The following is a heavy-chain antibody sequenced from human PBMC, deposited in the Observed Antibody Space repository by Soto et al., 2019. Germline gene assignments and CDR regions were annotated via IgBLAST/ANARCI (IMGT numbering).Heavy chain of an antibody. J-gene: IGHJ4*02. CDR3: ARAPQIVAMGRPFDY. V-gene: IGHV4-34*01. CDR1: GGSFSGDS. D-gene: IGHD5-12*01. Sequence: SETLSLTCAVYGGSFSGDSWNWIRQPPGKGLEWIGEINHSGSTNYNPSLKSRVTISLDTSKNQFSLRLTSLTAADTAVYFCARAPQIVAMGRPFDYWGQGILVTVSS. CDR2: INHSGST.